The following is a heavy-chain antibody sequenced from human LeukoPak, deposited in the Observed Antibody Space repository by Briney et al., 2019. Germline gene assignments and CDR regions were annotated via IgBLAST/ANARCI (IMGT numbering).Heavy chain of an antibody. CDR1: GFTFSSYA. D-gene: IGHD4-17*01. Sequence: TGGSLRLSCAASGFTFSSYAMHWVRQAPGKGLEWVAVISYDGSNKYYADSVKGRFTISRDNSKNTLYLQMNSLRAEDTAVYYCARKDGDYVDLWGRGTLVTVSS. J-gene: IGHJ2*01. CDR3: ARKDGDYVDL. V-gene: IGHV3-30-3*01. CDR2: ISYDGSNK.